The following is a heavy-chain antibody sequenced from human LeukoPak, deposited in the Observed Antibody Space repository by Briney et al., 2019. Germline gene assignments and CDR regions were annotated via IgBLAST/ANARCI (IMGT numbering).Heavy chain of an antibody. CDR1: GFTFSSYE. Sequence: PGESPRLSCAASGFTFSSYEMNWVRQAPGKGLEWVSYISSSGSTIYYADSVKGRFTISRDNAKNSLYLQMNSLRAEDTAVYYCARGGLGAEINFDYWGQGTLVTVSS. J-gene: IGHJ4*02. CDR3: ARGGLGAEINFDY. D-gene: IGHD1-26*01. V-gene: IGHV3-48*03. CDR2: ISSSGSTI.